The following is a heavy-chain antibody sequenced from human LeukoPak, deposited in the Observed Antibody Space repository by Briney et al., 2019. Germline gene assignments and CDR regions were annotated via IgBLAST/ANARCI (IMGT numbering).Heavy chain of an antibody. D-gene: IGHD6-6*01. Sequence: GGSLRLSCAASGFTFSGYSMNWVRQAPGKWLEWVSSISSSSSYIYYADSVKGRFTISRDNAKNSLYLQMNSLRAEDTAVYYCARVAAPYYYYYYMDVWGKRTTVTVSS. CDR3: ARVAAPYYYYYYMDV. CDR2: ISSSSSYI. V-gene: IGHV3-21*01. CDR1: GFTFSGYS. J-gene: IGHJ6*03.